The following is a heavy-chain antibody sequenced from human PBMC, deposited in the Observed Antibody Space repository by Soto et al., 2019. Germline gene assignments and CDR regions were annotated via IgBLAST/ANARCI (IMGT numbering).Heavy chain of an antibody. Sequence: GGSLTLSCAGSGFPFSHYEMNWVRQAPGRGLEWVSYIKSSGDTGHYADSVKGRFTVSRDNAKNLLYLQLTSLSVEDTATYYCTRDPFDFWGPGTLVVVS. CDR1: GFPFSHYE. J-gene: IGHJ4*02. CDR3: TRDPFDF. CDR2: IKSSGDTG. V-gene: IGHV3-48*03.